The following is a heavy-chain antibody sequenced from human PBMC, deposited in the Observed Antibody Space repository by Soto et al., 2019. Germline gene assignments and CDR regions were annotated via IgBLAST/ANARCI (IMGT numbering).Heavy chain of an antibody. Sequence: QVQLVQSGAEVKKPGASVKVSCKASGYTFTSYHMHWVRQAPGQGLEWMGIINPSGGSTSYAQKFQARVTMTRDTSTSTVYMELSSLRSEDTAVYYCARDFYDSSGYHEAFFDYWGQGTLVTVSS. CDR1: GYTFTSYH. D-gene: IGHD3-22*01. CDR3: ARDFYDSSGYHEAFFDY. CDR2: INPSGGST. J-gene: IGHJ4*02. V-gene: IGHV1-46*01.